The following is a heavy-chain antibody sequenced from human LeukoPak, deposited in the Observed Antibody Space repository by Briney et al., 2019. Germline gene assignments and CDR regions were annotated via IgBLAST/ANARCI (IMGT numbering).Heavy chain of an antibody. J-gene: IGHJ2*01. CDR2: IYYSGST. Sequence: TSETLSLTCTVSGGSISSYYWSWIRQPPGKGLEWIGYIYYSGSTNYNPSLKSRVTISVDTSKNQFSLKLSSVTAADTAVYYCARGIGGPTAPLYWYFDLWGRGTLVTVSS. CDR1: GGSISSYY. CDR3: ARGIGGPTAPLYWYFDL. V-gene: IGHV4-59*01. D-gene: IGHD2-21*02.